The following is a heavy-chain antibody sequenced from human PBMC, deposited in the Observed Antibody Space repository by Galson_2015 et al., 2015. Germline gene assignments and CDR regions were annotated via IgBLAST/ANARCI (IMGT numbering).Heavy chain of an antibody. J-gene: IGHJ4*02. V-gene: IGHV3-15*01. CDR2: IKSYTDGGTT. CDR3: TSVRGALGGRGECSAGGCYLNY. CDR1: GFTFSNAW. D-gene: IGHD2-15*01. Sequence: SLRLSCEASGFTFSNAWMSWVRQAPGEGLEWVGRIKSYTDGGTTDYAAPVKGRFTISRDDSEDTLFLQMNSLKAEDTAVYYCTSVRGALGGRGECSAGGCYLNYSGQAALVTVSS.